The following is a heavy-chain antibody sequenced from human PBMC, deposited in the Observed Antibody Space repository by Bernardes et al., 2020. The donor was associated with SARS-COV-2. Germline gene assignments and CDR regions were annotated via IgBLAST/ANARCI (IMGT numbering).Heavy chain of an antibody. D-gene: IGHD2-15*01. CDR3: AKGGYCSGGSCYRAINWFDP. J-gene: IGHJ5*02. CDR2: ISGSGGST. Sequence: GGSLRLSCAASGFTFSSYAMSWVRQAPGKGLEWVSAISGSGGSTYYADSVKGRFTISRDNSKNTLYLQMNSLRAEDTAVYYCAKGGYCSGGSCYRAINWFDPWGQGTLVTVSS. V-gene: IGHV3-23*01. CDR1: GFTFSSYA.